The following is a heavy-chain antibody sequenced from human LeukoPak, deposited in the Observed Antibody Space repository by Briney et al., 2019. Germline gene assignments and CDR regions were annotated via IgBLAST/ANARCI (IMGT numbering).Heavy chain of an antibody. D-gene: IGHD3-9*01. CDR3: EGGATGLPEY. CDR2: IDSDGTNR. V-gene: IGHV3-74*01. J-gene: IGHJ4*02. CDR1: GFTFSRYW. Sequence: PGGSLRLSRAASGFTFSRYWMHWVRQAPGKGLVWVSRIDSDGTNRDYADSVKGRFTISRDNAKNTVYLQMNSLRDEDTAVYYCEGGATGLPEYWGQGSLVTVSS.